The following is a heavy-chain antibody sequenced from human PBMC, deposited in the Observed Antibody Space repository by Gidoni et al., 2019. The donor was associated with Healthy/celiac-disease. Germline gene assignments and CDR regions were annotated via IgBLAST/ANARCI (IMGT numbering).Heavy chain of an antibody. CDR2: IRYDGSNK. D-gene: IGHD3-22*01. V-gene: IGHV3-30*02. J-gene: IGHJ4*02. CDR1: GFTFSSYG. Sequence: QVQLVESGGGVVQPGGSLRLSCAASGFTFSSYGMHWVRQAPGKGLEWVAFIRYDGSNKYYADSVKGRFTISRDNSKNTLYLQMNSLRAEDTAVYYCAKPGEGSSGYYDYWGQGTLVTVSS. CDR3: AKPGEGSSGYYDY.